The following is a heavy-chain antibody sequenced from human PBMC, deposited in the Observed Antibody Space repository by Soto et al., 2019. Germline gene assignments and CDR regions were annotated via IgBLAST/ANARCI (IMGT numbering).Heavy chain of an antibody. CDR2: IDPSDSYT. Sequence: PGESMRISCRGSGYSFTSYGVSWVRQMPGKGLEWMGRIDPSDSYTNYSPSFQGHVTISADKSISTAYLQWSSLKASDTAMYYCASPSEKYCSGGSCYYYYGMDVWGQGTTVTVSS. CDR1: GYSFTSYG. V-gene: IGHV5-10-1*01. D-gene: IGHD2-15*01. CDR3: ASPSEKYCSGGSCYYYYGMDV. J-gene: IGHJ6*02.